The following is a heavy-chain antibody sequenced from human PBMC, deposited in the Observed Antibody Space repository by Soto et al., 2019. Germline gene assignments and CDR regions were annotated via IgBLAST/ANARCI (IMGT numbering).Heavy chain of an antibody. V-gene: IGHV1-3*01. J-gene: IGHJ6*01. D-gene: IGHD5-18*01. CDR2: INAGNGNT. Sequence: GASVKVSCKASGYTFTSYAMHWVRQAPGQRLEWMGWINAGNGNTKYSQKFQGRVTITRDTSASTAYMELSSLRSEDTAVYYCARGSGTAMEVYYYYYGMDVWGQVTTITVSS. CDR3: ARGSGTAMEVYYYYYGMDV. CDR1: GYTFTSYA.